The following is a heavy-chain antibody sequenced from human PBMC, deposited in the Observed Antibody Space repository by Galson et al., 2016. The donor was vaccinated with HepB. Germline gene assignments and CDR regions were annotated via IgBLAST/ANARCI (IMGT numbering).Heavy chain of an antibody. CDR3: AKDIVAGHDYAWGNYRYIDF. J-gene: IGHJ4*02. CDR1: GFTFSDYV. V-gene: IGHV3-23*01. CDR2: ISGGGGST. Sequence: SLRLSCAVSGFTFSDYVMNWVRQAPGKGLEWVSLISGGGGSTFYADSVKGRFTISRDNSKSTLYLQMSSLRAEDAAVYYCAKDIVAGHDYAWGNYRYIDFWGQGTLVTVSS. D-gene: IGHD3-16*02.